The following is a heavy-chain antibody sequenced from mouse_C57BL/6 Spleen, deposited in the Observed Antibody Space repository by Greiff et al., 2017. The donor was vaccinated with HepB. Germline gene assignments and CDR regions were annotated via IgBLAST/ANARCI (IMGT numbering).Heavy chain of an antibody. Sequence: QVQLKESDAELVKPGASVKISCKVSGYTFTDHTIHWMKQRPEQGLEWIGYIYPRDGSTKYNEKFKGKATLTADKSSSTAYMQLNSLTSEDSAVYFCAKGIYYDYDDAWFAYWGQGTLVTVSA. V-gene: IGHV1-78*01. CDR3: AKGIYYDYDDAWFAY. CDR1: GYTFTDHT. D-gene: IGHD2-4*01. J-gene: IGHJ3*01. CDR2: IYPRDGST.